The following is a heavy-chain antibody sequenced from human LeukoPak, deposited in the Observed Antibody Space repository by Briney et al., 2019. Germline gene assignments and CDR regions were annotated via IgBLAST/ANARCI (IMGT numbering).Heavy chain of an antibody. CDR2: IYYSGST. CDR1: GGSISSGGYY. Sequence: SETLSLTCTVSGGSISSGGYYWSWIRQHPGKGLEWIGYIYYSGSTYYNPSLKSRVTISVDTSKNQFSLKLSSVTAADTAVYYCARVARNWNDGWYFDYWGQGTLVTVSS. CDR3: ARVARNWNDGWYFDY. J-gene: IGHJ4*02. D-gene: IGHD1-1*01. V-gene: IGHV4-31*03.